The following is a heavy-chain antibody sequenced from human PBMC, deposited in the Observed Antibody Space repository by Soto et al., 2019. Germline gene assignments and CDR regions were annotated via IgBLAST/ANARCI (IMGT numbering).Heavy chain of an antibody. CDR1: GFTFSAYN. CDR2: MSSSGTYI. Sequence: PGGSLRLSCAASGFTFSAYNMYWVRQAPGKGLEWVSYMSSSGTYIYYADSVKGRFTISRDNANNSLYLQMNGLRAEDAAVYYCARQLHFGEFSLGYWGQGTLVTVSS. J-gene: IGHJ4*02. V-gene: IGHV3-21*01. CDR3: ARQLHFGEFSLGY. D-gene: IGHD3-10*01.